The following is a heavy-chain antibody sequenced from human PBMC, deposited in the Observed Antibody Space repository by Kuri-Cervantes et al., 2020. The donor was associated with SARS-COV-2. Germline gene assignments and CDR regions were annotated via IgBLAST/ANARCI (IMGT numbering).Heavy chain of an antibody. CDR2: IYHTGTT. Sequence: GSLRLSCAVSGYSISSGYYWGWIRQPPGKGLEWIGSIYHTGTTSYNPSLKSRVAIGVDTSQNQLSLKLNSVTAADTAVYYCAGPHCSAGSCYVYWGQGTLVTVSS. CDR1: GYSISSGYY. V-gene: IGHV4-38-2*01. J-gene: IGHJ4*02. D-gene: IGHD2-15*01. CDR3: AGPHCSAGSCYVY.